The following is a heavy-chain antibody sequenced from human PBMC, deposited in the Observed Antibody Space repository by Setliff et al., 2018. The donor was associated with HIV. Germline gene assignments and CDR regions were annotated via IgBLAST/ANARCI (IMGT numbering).Heavy chain of an antibody. J-gene: IGHJ6*03. Sequence: AETLSLTCAVWGGSFSGCYWTWMRQPPGKGLEWRGEINHSGSSTYSPSLKSRVNISVDIFKRQLSLKLNSVTAADTADYYCASGNYGYYDYDSHYYMDVWGKGTTVTVSS. CDR3: ASGNYGYYDYDSHYYMDV. D-gene: IGHD4-17*01. CDR1: GGSFSGCY. CDR2: INHSGSS. V-gene: IGHV4-34*01.